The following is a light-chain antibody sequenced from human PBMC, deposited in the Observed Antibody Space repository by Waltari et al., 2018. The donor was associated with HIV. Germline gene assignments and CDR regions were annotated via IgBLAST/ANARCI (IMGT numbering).Light chain of an antibody. CDR2: DIH. CDR1: NSNIGAGYG. Sequence: QSVLTQPPSVSGAPGQRVTISCTGSNSNIGAGYGVHWYQPLPGAAPKLLIYDIHNRPSGVPDRFSGSKAGTSASLAITGLQVEDEGDYFCQSYDSSLNVIFGGGTKLTVL. J-gene: IGLJ2*01. CDR3: QSYDSSLNVI. V-gene: IGLV1-40*01.